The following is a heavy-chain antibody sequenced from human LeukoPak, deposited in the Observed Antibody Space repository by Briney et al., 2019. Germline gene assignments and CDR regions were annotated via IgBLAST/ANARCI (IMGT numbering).Heavy chain of an antibody. CDR3: AADMAQQWFYY. J-gene: IGHJ4*02. CDR2: IHHSGST. V-gene: IGHV4-38-2*02. D-gene: IGHD3-9*01. CDR1: RYSISSGYY. Sequence: SETLSLTCSVSRYSISSGYYWGWIRQPPGKGLEWIGTIHHSGSTYYNPSLKSRVTISVDTSKNQFYLKLGSVTAADTAVYYSAADMAQQWFYYWGQGTLVTVSS.